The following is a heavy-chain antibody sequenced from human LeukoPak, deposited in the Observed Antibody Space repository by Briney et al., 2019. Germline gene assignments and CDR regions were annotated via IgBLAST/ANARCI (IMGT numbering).Heavy chain of an antibody. CDR3: ARVVPAADY. D-gene: IGHD2-2*01. Sequence: PGGSLRLSCAASGFTFSSYAMSWVRQAPGKELEWVSAISGSGGSTHYADSVKGRLTISRDKSKNTLYLQMNSLRVEDTAVYYCARVVPAADYWGQGTLVTVSS. J-gene: IGHJ4*02. CDR1: GFTFSSYA. V-gene: IGHV3-23*01. CDR2: ISGSGGST.